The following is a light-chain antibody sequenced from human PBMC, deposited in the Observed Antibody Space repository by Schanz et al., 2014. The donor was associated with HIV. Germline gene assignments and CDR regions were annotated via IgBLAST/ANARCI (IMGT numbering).Light chain of an antibody. J-gene: IGLJ2*01. Sequence: QSVLTQPPSVSAAPSQKVTISCSGSTSNIGNNYVSWYQQYPGTAPKLLIYDNYRRASGIPDRFSGSKSGTSGSLDITVLQTGDEADYYGGTWDSILNGGVFGGGTKMTVL. CDR2: DNY. V-gene: IGLV1-51*01. CDR1: TSNIGNNY. CDR3: GTWDSILNGGV.